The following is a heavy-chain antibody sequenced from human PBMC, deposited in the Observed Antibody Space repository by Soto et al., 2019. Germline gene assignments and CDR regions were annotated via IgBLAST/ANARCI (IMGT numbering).Heavy chain of an antibody. CDR2: IYWDDDR. CDR1: GFSLSTGPAG. D-gene: IGHD2-21*02. V-gene: IGHV2-5*05. J-gene: IGHJ5*02. Sequence: QITLKESGPTLLKPTQTLTLTCSFSGFSLSTGPAGVGWIRQPPGKALEWLAVIYWDDDRRYGPSLKSRLTITKDTSKDQVVLTMTNMDPVDTGTDYCEHTRGGGNSAWFDPWGQGTLVTVSS. CDR3: EHTRGGGNSAWFDP.